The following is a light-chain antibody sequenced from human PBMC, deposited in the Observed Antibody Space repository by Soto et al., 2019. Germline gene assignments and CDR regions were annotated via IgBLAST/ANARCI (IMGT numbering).Light chain of an antibody. CDR1: RTVDSTY. CDR3: QQYVGSSRT. Sequence: EIVLTQSPGTLSMSPGERATLSCMASRTVDSTYLAWYQQKPGQAPRLLIYAVSDRATGTPDRFSGSGSGTDFTLTISRLEPEDFAVDYCQQYVGSSRTFGQGTKVDIK. CDR2: AVS. V-gene: IGKV3-20*01. J-gene: IGKJ1*01.